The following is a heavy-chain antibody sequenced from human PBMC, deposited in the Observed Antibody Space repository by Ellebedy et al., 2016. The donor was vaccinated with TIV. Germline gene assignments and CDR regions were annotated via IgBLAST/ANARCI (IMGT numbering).Heavy chain of an antibody. J-gene: IGHJ6*02. Sequence: GESLKISCAASGFTFSSYWMHWVRQAPGKGLVWVSRINSDGSSTSYADSVKGRFTISRDNAKNTLYLQMNSLRAEDTAVYYCANPMVRGVIYGMDVWGQGTTVTVSS. CDR1: GFTFSSYW. CDR3: ANPMVRGVIYGMDV. V-gene: IGHV3-74*01. D-gene: IGHD3-10*01. CDR2: INSDGSST.